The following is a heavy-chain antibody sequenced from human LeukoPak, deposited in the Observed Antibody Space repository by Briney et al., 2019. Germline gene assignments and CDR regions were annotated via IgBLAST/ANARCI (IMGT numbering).Heavy chain of an antibody. CDR2: INHSGST. J-gene: IGHJ4*02. D-gene: IGHD6-19*01. V-gene: IGHV4-34*01. CDR1: GGSFNGYY. Sequence: SETLSLTCAVYGGSFNGYYWSWIRQPPGKGLEWIGEINHSGSTNYNPSLKSRVTISVDTSKNQFSLKLSSVTAADTAVYYCARAAVAIPSYFDYWGQGTLVTVSS. CDR3: ARAAVAIPSYFDY.